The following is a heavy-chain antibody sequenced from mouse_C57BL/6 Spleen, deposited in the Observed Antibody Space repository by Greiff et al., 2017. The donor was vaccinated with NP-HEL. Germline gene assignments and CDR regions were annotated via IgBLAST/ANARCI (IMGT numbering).Heavy chain of an antibody. Sequence: EVMLVESGGGLVKPGGSLKLSCAASGFTFSSYAMSWVRQTPEKRLEWVATISDGGSYTYYPDNVKGRFTISRDNAKNNLYLQMSHLKSEDTAMYYCARGRDGSSFYDAMDYWGQGTSVTVSS. J-gene: IGHJ4*01. D-gene: IGHD1-1*01. CDR2: ISDGGSYT. V-gene: IGHV5-4*03. CDR3: ARGRDGSSFYDAMDY. CDR1: GFTFSSYA.